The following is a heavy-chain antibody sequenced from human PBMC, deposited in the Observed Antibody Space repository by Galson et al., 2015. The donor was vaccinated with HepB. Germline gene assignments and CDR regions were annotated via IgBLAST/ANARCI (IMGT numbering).Heavy chain of an antibody. V-gene: IGHV5-10-1*01. CDR3: AREKIMIRARFYYAVDV. J-gene: IGHJ6*02. CDR1: GYSFTTYW. D-gene: IGHD3-10*01. CDR2: IDPTDSYT. Sequence: QSGAEVKKPGESLKISCKGSGYSFTTYWINWVRQMPGKGLEWMGKIDPTDSYTNYSPSFQGHVTISADKSTSTAYLQWSSLKASDSAMYYCAREKIMIRARFYYAVDVWGLGTTVTVS.